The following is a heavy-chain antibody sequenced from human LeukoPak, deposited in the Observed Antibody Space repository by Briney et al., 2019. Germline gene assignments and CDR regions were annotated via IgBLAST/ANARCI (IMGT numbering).Heavy chain of an antibody. V-gene: IGHV4-4*07. CDR1: GGSISSYY. J-gene: IGHJ4*02. CDR3: AREVRYCSGGSCYGTFDY. D-gene: IGHD2-15*01. CDR2: IETSGNT. Sequence: SETLSLTCTVSGGSISSYYWSWIRQPAGKGLEWIGRIETSGNTNYKPSLKSRVTMSVDTSKNQFSLKLSSVTAADTAVYYCAREVRYCSGGSCYGTFDYWGQGTLVTVSS.